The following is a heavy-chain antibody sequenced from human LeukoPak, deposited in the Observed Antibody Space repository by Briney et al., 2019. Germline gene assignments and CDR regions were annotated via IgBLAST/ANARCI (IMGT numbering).Heavy chain of an antibody. Sequence: GGSLRLSCAASGFTFSSYSMNWVRQAPGKGLEWVSYISSSSSTIYYADSVKGRFTISRDNAKNSLYLQMNSLRAEDTAVYYCAKHRNYGSGSTNWYFDLWGRGTLVTVSS. CDR1: GFTFSSYS. CDR3: AKHRNYGSGSTNWYFDL. CDR2: ISSSSSTI. D-gene: IGHD3-10*01. V-gene: IGHV3-48*04. J-gene: IGHJ2*01.